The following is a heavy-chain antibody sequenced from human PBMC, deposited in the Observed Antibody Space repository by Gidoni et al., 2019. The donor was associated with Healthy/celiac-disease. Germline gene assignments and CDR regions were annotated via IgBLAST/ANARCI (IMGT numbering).Heavy chain of an antibody. Sequence: EVQLLESGGGLVQPGGSLRLSCAASVSTFSSNAMSWVRQAPGKGLEWVTAISGRGGSTYYADSVKGRFTISRDNSKNTLYLQMNSLRAEDTAVYYCAKPASWLSLPFDYWGQGTLVTVSS. D-gene: IGHD6-13*01. CDR3: AKPASWLSLPFDY. V-gene: IGHV3-23*01. CDR2: ISGRGGST. J-gene: IGHJ4*02. CDR1: VSTFSSNA.